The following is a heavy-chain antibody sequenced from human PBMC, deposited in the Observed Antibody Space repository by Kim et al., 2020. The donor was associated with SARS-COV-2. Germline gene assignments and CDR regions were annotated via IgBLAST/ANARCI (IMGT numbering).Heavy chain of an antibody. Sequence: PPRKSRVTISVKPSKNQFSLKLSSVTATDTAVYYCARRFSEDSSGYYDYWGQGTLVTVSS. J-gene: IGHJ4*02. CDR3: ARRFSEDSSGYYDY. V-gene: IGHV4-39*01. D-gene: IGHD3-22*01.